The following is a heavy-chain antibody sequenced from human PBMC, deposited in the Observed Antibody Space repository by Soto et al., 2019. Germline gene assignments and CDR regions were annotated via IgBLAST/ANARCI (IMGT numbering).Heavy chain of an antibody. V-gene: IGHV1-46*01. CDR3: VGGADLEGRYNLFDP. Sequence: QVQLVQSGAEVKKPGASMKVSCKSFGDTFSSQYIHWVRQAPGQGLEWVGLINPSRATTTISQKFQGRVTLTSDMSTRTVYMELSSLRSDDTAIYFCVGGADLEGRYNLFDPWGQGTLVTVSS. D-gene: IGHD3-3*01. CDR2: INPSRATT. J-gene: IGHJ5*02. CDR1: GDTFSSQY.